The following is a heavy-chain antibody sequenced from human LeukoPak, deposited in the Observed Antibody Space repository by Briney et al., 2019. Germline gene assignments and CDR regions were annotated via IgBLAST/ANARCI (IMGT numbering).Heavy chain of an antibody. J-gene: IGHJ4*02. CDR1: GYTFTSYY. V-gene: IGHV1-46*01. CDR3: ARDPPTRNYDSSGYYPRGDFDY. D-gene: IGHD3-22*01. Sequence: ASVKVSCKASGYTFTSYYMHWVRQAPGQGLEWMGIINPSGGSTSYAQKFQGRVTMTRDMSTSTVYMELSSLRFEDTAVYYCARDPPTRNYDSSGYYPRGDFDYWGQGTLVTVSS. CDR2: INPSGGST.